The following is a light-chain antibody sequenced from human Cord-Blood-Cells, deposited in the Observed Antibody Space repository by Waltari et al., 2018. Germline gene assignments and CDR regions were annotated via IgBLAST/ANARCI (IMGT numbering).Light chain of an antibody. CDR1: QSSSSY. CDR3: QQSYSTRMYT. CDR2: AAS. Sequence: DIQMTQSPSSLSASVGARVTITCRASQSSSSYLNWYQQKPGKAPKLLIYAASSLQSGVPSRFSGSGSGTDFTLTISSLQPEDFATYYCQQSYSTRMYTFGQGTKLEIK. J-gene: IGKJ2*01. V-gene: IGKV1-39*01.